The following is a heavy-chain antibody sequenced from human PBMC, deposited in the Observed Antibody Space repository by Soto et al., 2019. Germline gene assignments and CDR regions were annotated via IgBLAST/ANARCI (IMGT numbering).Heavy chain of an antibody. CDR1: GFRFEQYV. V-gene: IGHV3-9*01. CDR3: LKDAPNGSIDD. CDR2: VSPTGDTV. Sequence: VQVVASGGGLVQTGRSLRLSCAVSGFRFEQYVMHWVRHAPGKGLECVSTVSPTGDTVAYADSVEGRFTVSRDNAKNALYLQINILKGDDTAFYYCLKDAPNGSIDDWGQGTLVTVSS. J-gene: IGHJ4*02. D-gene: IGHD3-10*01.